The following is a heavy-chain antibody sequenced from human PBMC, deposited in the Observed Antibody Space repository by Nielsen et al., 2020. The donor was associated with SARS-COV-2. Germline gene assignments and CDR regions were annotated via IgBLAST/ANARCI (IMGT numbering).Heavy chain of an antibody. CDR3: ARVADSYGYPFDY. Sequence: SETLSLTCRVSGDSIGSDDYYWNWIRQPPGKGLEWIGYSYYSGSTYYNPSLKSRVTISVDTSKNQFSLKLSSVTAADTAVYYCARVADSYGYPFDYWGQGTLVTVSS. D-gene: IGHD5-18*01. CDR1: GDSIGSDDYY. J-gene: IGHJ4*02. CDR2: SYYSGST. V-gene: IGHV4-30-4*01.